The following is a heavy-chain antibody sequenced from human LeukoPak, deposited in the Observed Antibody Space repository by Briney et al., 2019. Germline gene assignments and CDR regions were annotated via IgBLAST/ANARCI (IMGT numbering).Heavy chain of an antibody. CDR2: INHSGST. CDR3: ARLTTVVTSNWFDP. J-gene: IGHJ5*02. V-gene: IGHV4-34*01. Sequence: SETPSLTCAVYGGSFSGYYWSWIRQPPGKGLEWIGEINHSGSTNYNPSLKSRVTISVDTSKNQFSPKLSSVTAADTAVYYCARLTTVVTSNWFDPWGQGTLVTVSS. CDR1: GGSFSGYY. D-gene: IGHD4-17*01.